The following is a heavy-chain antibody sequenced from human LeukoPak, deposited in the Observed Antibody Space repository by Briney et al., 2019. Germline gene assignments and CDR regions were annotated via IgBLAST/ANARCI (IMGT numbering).Heavy chain of an antibody. D-gene: IGHD6-19*01. CDR1: GYSFTSYW. CDR3: ARDPSEADDAFDI. J-gene: IGHJ3*02. CDR2: IYPGDSDT. Sequence: GESLKISCKASGYSFTSYWIGWVRQMPGKGLEWMGIIYPGDSDTRYSPSFQGQVTISADKSISTAYLQWSSLKASDTAMYYCARDPSEADDAFDIWGQGTMVTVSS. V-gene: IGHV5-51*01.